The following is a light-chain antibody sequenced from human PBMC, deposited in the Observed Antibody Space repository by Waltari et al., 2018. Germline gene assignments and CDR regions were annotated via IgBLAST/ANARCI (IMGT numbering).Light chain of an antibody. J-gene: IGKJ4*01. CDR3: QQRSNWPPA. Sequence: DIVLTQSPATLSLSPGERATLSCRVSQSVSSYLAWYQQKPGQAPRLLIYDASNRATGIPARFSGSGSGTDFTLTISSLEPEDFAVYYCQQRSNWPPAFGGGTKVEIK. CDR1: QSVSSY. CDR2: DAS. V-gene: IGKV3-11*01.